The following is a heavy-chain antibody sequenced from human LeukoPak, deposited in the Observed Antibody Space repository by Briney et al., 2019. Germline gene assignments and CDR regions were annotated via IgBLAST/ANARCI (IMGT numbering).Heavy chain of an antibody. J-gene: IGHJ4*02. CDR3: ARGPTGIAVAGPDY. D-gene: IGHD6-19*01. Sequence: ASVKVSCKASGHTFSIYNMHWVRQAPGQGLEWMGIINPSGGSRSNTQEFQGRVTMTRDTSTSTVYMELSSLRSEDTAVYYCARGPTGIAVAGPDYWGQGTLVTVSS. CDR2: INPSGGSR. CDR1: GHTFSIYN. V-gene: IGHV1-46*01.